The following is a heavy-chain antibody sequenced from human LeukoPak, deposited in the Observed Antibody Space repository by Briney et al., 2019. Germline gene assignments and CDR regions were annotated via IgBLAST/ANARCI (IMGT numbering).Heavy chain of an antibody. CDR2: ISYDGSNK. CDR1: GFTFSSYG. D-gene: IGHD3-22*01. V-gene: IGHV3-30*18. CDR3: AKESYYYDSSGYYYVKYFQH. J-gene: IGHJ1*01. Sequence: GGSLRLSCAAPGFTFSSYGMHWVRQAPGKGLEWVAVISYDGSNKYYADSVKGRFTISRDNSKNTLYLQMNSLRAEDTAVYYCAKESYYYDSSGYYYVKYFQHWGQGTLVTVSS.